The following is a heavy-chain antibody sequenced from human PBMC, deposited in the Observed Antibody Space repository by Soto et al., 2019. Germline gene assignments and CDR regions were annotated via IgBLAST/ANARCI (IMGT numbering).Heavy chain of an antibody. J-gene: IGHJ3*02. CDR1: GFTVSSNY. CDR2: IYSGGST. CDR3: ARDLGVAGYYDSSGYYWDAFDI. V-gene: IGHV3-53*01. D-gene: IGHD3-22*01. Sequence: GGSLRLSCAASGFTVSSNYMSWVRQAPGKGLAWVSVIYSGGSTYYADSVKGRFTISRDNSKNTLYLQMNSLRAEDTAVYYCARDLGVAGYYDSSGYYWDAFDIWGQGTMVTASS.